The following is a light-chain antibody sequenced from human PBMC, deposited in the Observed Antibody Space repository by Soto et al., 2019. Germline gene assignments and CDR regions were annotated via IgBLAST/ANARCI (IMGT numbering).Light chain of an antibody. CDR1: SSDIGDYNY. Sequence: QSALTQPAYVSGSPGQSITISCTGTSSDIGDYNYVSWYRQHPGRAPKVMIYEVSNRPSGVSNRFSGSKYGNTASLNISGLQAEDEADYYCSSKTSASTLYVFGTGTKVTVL. CDR2: EVS. J-gene: IGLJ1*01. CDR3: SSKTSASTLYV. V-gene: IGLV2-14*01.